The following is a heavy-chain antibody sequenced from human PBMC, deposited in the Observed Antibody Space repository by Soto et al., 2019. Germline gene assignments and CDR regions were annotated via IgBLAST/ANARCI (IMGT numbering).Heavy chain of an antibody. CDR3: AKVSSIAAGYYYYYYGMDV. CDR1: GFTFSSYA. Sequence: GGSLRLSCAASGFTFSSYAMSWVRQAPGKGLEWVSAISGSGGSTYYADSVKGRFTISSDNSKNTLYLQMNSLRAEDTAVYYCAKVSSIAAGYYYYYYGMDVWGQGTTVTVSS. J-gene: IGHJ6*02. D-gene: IGHD6-25*01. V-gene: IGHV3-23*01. CDR2: ISGSGGST.